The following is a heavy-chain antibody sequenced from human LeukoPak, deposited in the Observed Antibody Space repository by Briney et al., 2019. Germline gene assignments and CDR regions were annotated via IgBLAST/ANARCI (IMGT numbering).Heavy chain of an antibody. CDR2: ISSSGSTI. V-gene: IGHV3-48*03. J-gene: IGHJ2*01. Sequence: GGSLRLSCAASGFTFSSYEMNWVRQAPGKGLEWVSYISSSGSTIYYADSVKGRFTISRDNAKNSLYLQMNRLRAEDTAFYYCVRGAGNYYFDFWGRGTLVTVSS. CDR3: VRGAGNYYFDF. CDR1: GFTFSSYE. D-gene: IGHD3-10*01.